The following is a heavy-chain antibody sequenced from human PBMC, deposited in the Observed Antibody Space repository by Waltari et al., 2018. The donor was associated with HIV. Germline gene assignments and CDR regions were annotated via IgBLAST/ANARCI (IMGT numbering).Heavy chain of an antibody. Sequence: QLQLQESGPGLVKPSETLSLTCTVSGGSISSSSYYWGWIRQPPGKGREWVGSISYSGTTYYTPSLKSRVTISVDTSKNQFSLKLSSVTAADTAVYYCARQTTPPTTLIDYWGQGTLVTVSS. CDR3: ARQTTPPTTLIDY. V-gene: IGHV4-39*01. J-gene: IGHJ4*02. CDR1: GGSISSSSYY. CDR2: ISYSGTT. D-gene: IGHD1-26*01.